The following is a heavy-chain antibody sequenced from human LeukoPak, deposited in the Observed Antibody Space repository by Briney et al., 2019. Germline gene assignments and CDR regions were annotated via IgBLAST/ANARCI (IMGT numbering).Heavy chain of an antibody. CDR2: IRFDGSKI. J-gene: IGHJ5*02. CDR1: GLSLSSSG. D-gene: IGHD2-2*02. V-gene: IGHV3-30*02. CDR3: AKAGGDCTSPSCYSDWFNP. Sequence: GGSLRLSCAASGLSLSSSGMHWVRQAPGKGLEWVAVIRFDGSKIYYADSVKGRFTISRDTSKNTLFLQMNNLRAEDTAVYYCAKAGGDCTSPSCYSDWFNPWGQGTLVTVSS.